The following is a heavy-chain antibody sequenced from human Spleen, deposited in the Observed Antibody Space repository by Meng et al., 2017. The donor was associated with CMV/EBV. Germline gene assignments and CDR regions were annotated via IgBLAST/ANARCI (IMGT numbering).Heavy chain of an antibody. J-gene: IGHJ4*02. CDR2: IYYTGSA. D-gene: IGHD3-16*01. Sequence: LTCTVSGASISSGDYYGIWIRQPPGKGLEWIAYIYYTGSAYYNSSLASRATISVDTSKNQFSLKLRSVTAADTAMYYCARYDGFHLDSWGQGALVTVSS. CDR3: ARYDGFHLDS. V-gene: IGHV4-30-4*08. CDR1: GASISSGDYY.